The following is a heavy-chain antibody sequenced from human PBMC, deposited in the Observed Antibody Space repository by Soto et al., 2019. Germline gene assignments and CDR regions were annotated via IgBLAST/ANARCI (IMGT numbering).Heavy chain of an antibody. Sequence: SVKVSCKASGGTFSSYAISWVRQAPGQGLEWMGGIIPIFGTANYAQKFQGRVTITADESTSTAYMELSSLRSEDTAVYYCARESYSSSWYGYHYYGMDVWGQGTTVTVSS. V-gene: IGHV1-69*13. CDR2: IIPIFGTA. CDR3: ARESYSSSWYGYHYYGMDV. D-gene: IGHD6-13*01. J-gene: IGHJ6*02. CDR1: GGTFSSYA.